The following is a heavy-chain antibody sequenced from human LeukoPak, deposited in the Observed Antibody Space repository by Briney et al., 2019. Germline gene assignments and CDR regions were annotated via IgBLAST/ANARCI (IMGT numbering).Heavy chain of an antibody. CDR1: GFTFSSYE. J-gene: IGHJ6*02. Sequence: GGSLRLSCAASGFTFSSYEMYWVRQAPGKGLEWVSYISTSGSTIYYADSVKGRFTISRDNAKNSLYLQMNSLRAEDTAVYYCARGSGRYFDWLLSPGYYGMDVWGQGTTVTVSS. V-gene: IGHV3-48*03. CDR3: ARGSGRYFDWLLSPGYYGMDV. D-gene: IGHD3-9*01. CDR2: ISTSGSTI.